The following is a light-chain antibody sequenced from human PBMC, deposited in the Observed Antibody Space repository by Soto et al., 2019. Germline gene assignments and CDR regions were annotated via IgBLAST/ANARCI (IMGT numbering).Light chain of an antibody. CDR1: SSNIGAGYD. V-gene: IGLV1-40*01. CDR2: RNS. Sequence: QSVLPQPPSVSGDPGQRVTISCIGSSSNIGAGYDVHWYQQLPGRAPKLLISRNSNRPSGVPDRFSASKSGASASLTITGLQPEDEADYYCQSYDTSVNGLFGGGTKLTVL. J-gene: IGLJ3*02. CDR3: QSYDTSVNGL.